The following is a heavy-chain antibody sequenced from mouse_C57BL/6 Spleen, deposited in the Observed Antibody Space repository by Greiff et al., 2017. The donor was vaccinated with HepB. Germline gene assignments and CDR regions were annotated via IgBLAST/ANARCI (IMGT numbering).Heavy chain of an antibody. CDR1: GYSITSGYY. CDR2: ISYDGSN. D-gene: IGHD2-4*01. Sequence: DVQLQESGPGLVKPSQSLSLTCSVTGYSITSGYYWNWIRQFPGNKLEWMGYISYDGSNNYNPSLKNRISITRDTTKNHFFLKFNSVTTEDTATYYCAREDSDYDNYAMDYWGQGTSVTVSS. V-gene: IGHV3-6*01. CDR3: AREDSDYDNYAMDY. J-gene: IGHJ4*01.